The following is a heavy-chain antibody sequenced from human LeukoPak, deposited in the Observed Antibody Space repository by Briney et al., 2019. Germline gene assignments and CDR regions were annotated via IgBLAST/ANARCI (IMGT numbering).Heavy chain of an antibody. CDR2: IGGYNGNT. Sequence: ASVKVSCKASGYTFSSYGMTWVRQAPGQGLEWMGWIGGYNGNTNLAQKLQGRVTLTTDTSTSTGYMELRSLRSDDTAVYYCARDPNYYTSGSYPDYWGQGTLVTVSS. D-gene: IGHD3-10*01. CDR1: GYTFSSYG. J-gene: IGHJ4*02. CDR3: ARDPNYYTSGSYPDY. V-gene: IGHV1-18*01.